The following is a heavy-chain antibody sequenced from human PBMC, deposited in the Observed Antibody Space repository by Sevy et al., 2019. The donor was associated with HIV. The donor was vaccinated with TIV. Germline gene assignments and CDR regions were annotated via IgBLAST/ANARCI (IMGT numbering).Heavy chain of an antibody. V-gene: IGHV1-2*06. CDR1: GYTFSNYY. D-gene: IGHD3-10*01. CDR3: ARERITMVEGVFITTYYHYGMDV. Sequence: ASVKVSCKASGYTFSNYYMDWVRQAPGQGLEWMGRINPNSGGTNYAQKFQGRVTMTRDTSIRTAYMELTSLRSDDTAVYYCARERITMVEGVFITTYYHYGMDVWGQGTTVTVSS. CDR2: INPNSGGT. J-gene: IGHJ6*02.